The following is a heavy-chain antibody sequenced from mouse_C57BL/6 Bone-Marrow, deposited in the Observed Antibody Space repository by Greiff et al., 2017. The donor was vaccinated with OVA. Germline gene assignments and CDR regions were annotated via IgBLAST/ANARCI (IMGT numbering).Heavy chain of an antibody. Sequence: EVQLQQSGPGMVKPSQSLSLTCTVTGYSITSGYDWHWIRHFPGNKLEWMGYIRYSGSTHSTPSLQSRTSITHDTSKNHFFLKLNSVTTEDTATDCCARDRGDYAWYFDVWGTGTTVTVSS. CDR2: IRYSGST. CDR1: GYSITSGYD. J-gene: IGHJ1*03. D-gene: IGHD2-4*01. CDR3: ARDRGDYAWYFDV. V-gene: IGHV3-1*01.